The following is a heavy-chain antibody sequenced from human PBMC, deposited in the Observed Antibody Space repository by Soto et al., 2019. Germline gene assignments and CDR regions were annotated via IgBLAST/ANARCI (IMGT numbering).Heavy chain of an antibody. CDR1: GFTFSAHS. CDR2: ISSSSSAK. J-gene: IGHJ6*03. D-gene: IGHD6-13*01. Sequence: GGSLRLSCAASGFTFSAHSMNWVRQAPGKGLEWVSYISSSSSAKYYADSVKGRFTISRDNAKNSLYLQMNSLRAEDTAVYYCARALTFTAAGTFGFEYYYYYMDVWGKGTTVTVSS. CDR3: ARALTFTAAGTFGFEYYYYYMDV. V-gene: IGHV3-48*04.